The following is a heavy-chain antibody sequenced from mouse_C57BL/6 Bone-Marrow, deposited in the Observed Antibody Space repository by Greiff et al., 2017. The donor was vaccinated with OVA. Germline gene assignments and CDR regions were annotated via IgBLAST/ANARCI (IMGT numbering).Heavy chain of an antibody. CDR3: ARHLPDY. CDR1: GFTFSNYW. D-gene: IGHD2-1*01. J-gene: IGHJ2*01. CDR2: ISSGGSYT. V-gene: IGHV5-6*01. Sequence: EVQLQESGGGLVQPGGSMKLSCVASGFTFSNYWMNWVRQTPDKRLEWVATISSGGSYTYYPDSVKGRFTISRDNAKNTLYLQMSSLKSEDTAMYYCARHLPDYWGQGTTLTVSS.